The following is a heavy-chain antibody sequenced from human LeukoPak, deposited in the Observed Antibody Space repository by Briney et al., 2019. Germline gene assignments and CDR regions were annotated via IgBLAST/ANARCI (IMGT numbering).Heavy chain of an antibody. D-gene: IGHD3-3*01. CDR1: GGSISSSSYY. CDR2: IYYSENT. CDR3: AVDFGSHRIVY. J-gene: IGHJ4*01. Sequence: PSETLSLTCTVSGGSISSSSYYWGWVRQPPGKGLEWIGSIYYSENTYYNPHNPSLKIRVTMSLDPSKNQYALRLSSVNAADTAVYYCAVDFGSHRIVYWGQGSLVTVSS. V-gene: IGHV4-39*01.